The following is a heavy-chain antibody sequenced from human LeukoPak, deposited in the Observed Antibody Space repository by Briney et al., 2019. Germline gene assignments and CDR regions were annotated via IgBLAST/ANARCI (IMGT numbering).Heavy chain of an antibody. CDR1: GGSISSYY. CDR3: ARGTYYYDSSLGY. CDR2: IYYSGST. J-gene: IGHJ4*02. Sequence: SQTLSLTCTVSGGSISSYYWSWIRQPPGKGLVWIGYIYYSGSTNYNPSLKSRVTISVDTSKNQFSLKLSSVTAADTAVYYCARGTYYYDSSLGYWGQGTLVTVSS. D-gene: IGHD3-22*01. V-gene: IGHV4-59*01.